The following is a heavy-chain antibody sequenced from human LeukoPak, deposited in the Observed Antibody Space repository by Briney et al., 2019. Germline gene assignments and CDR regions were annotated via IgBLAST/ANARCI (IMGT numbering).Heavy chain of an antibody. CDR3: ARASPHLMDY. V-gene: IGHV4-61*02. CDR2: IFTSGST. D-gene: IGHD2-8*01. J-gene: IGHJ4*02. Sequence: ASETLSLTCTVSGGSISSDTYYWSWIRQPAGKGLEWIGRIFTSGSTNYNPSLKSRVTISVDTSKNQSSLKLSSVTAADTAVHYCARASPHLMDYWGQGTLVTVSS. CDR1: GGSISSDTYY.